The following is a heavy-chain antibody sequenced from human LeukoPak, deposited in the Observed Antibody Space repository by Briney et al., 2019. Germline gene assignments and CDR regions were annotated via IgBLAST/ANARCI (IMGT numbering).Heavy chain of an antibody. V-gene: IGHV3-48*03. CDR1: GFMFRSFE. CDR3: ALLAVASDFDY. CDR2: ISSGATTM. Sequence: PGGSLRLSCAASGFMFRSFEMYWVRQAPGKGLEWIAYISSGATTMYYADSVKGRFTISRDDAKNSLFLQMKSLRAEDTAAYYCALLAVASDFDYWGQGALVTVSS. J-gene: IGHJ4*02. D-gene: IGHD6-19*01.